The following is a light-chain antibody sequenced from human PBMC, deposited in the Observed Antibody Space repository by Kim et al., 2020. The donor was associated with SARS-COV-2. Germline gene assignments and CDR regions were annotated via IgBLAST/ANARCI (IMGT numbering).Light chain of an antibody. J-gene: IGLJ2*01. CDR2: EVS. CDR3: SSYAGSNNLV. V-gene: IGLV2-8*01. CDR1: SGDVGCYNY. Sequence: GQSGTISCTGTSGDVGCYNYVSWYQHAPGKAPKLMIYEVSKRPSGVPDRFSGSKSGNTASLTVSGLQAEDEADYYCSSYAGSNNLVFGGGTQLTVL.